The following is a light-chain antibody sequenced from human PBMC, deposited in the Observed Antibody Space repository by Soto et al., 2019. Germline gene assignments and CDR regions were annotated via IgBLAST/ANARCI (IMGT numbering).Light chain of an antibody. V-gene: IGLV2-14*01. CDR3: SSYTSSTTRV. CDR1: SSDVGGYNY. CDR2: EVS. Sequence: QSVLSHPASVSWSPGHSITISCTGTSSDVGGYNYVSWYQQHPGKAPKLMIYEVSNRPSGVSNRFSGSKSGNTASLTISGLQAEDEADYYCSSYTSSTTRVFGTGTKVTVL. J-gene: IGLJ1*01.